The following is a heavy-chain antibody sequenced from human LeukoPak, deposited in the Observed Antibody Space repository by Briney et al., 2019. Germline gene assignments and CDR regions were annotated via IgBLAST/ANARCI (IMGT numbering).Heavy chain of an antibody. CDR3: ARDRTVYDSSGYPFDY. Sequence: SETLSLTCAVYGGSFSGYYWSWIRQPPGKGLEWIGEINHSGSTNYNPSLKSRVTMSVDTSKNQFSLKLSSVTAADTAVYYCARDRTVYDSSGYPFDYWGQGTLVTVSS. J-gene: IGHJ4*02. CDR1: GGSFSGYY. CDR2: INHSGST. D-gene: IGHD3-22*01. V-gene: IGHV4-34*01.